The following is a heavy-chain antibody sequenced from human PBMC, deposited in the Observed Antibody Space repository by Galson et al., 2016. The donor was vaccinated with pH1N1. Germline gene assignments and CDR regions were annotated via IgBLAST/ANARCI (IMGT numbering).Heavy chain of an antibody. J-gene: IGHJ3*02. V-gene: IGHV1-69*04. Sequence: SVKVSCKASGVTFSTYAIAWVRQAPGQGLEWMGRIIPILGMTNYAQKFQGRVTITADESTSTAYMELSSLRSEDTAVYFCGGAAPGISDIWGQGTMVTVSS. CDR2: IIPILGMT. D-gene: IGHD1-14*01. CDR1: GVTFSTYA. CDR3: GGAAPGISDI.